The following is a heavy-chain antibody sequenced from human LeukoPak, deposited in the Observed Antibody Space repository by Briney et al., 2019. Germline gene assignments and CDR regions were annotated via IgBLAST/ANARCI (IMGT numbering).Heavy chain of an antibody. J-gene: IGHJ6*02. CDR1: GFTFSSYA. V-gene: IGHV3-23*01. Sequence: GGSLRLSCAASGFTFSSYAMSWVRQAPGKGLEWVSAISGSGGSTYYADSVKGRFTISRDNSKNTLYLQMNSLRAEDTAVYYCAEDMAAADDYYYGMDVWGQGTTVTVSS. CDR2: ISGSGGST. D-gene: IGHD6-13*01. CDR3: AEDMAAADDYYYGMDV.